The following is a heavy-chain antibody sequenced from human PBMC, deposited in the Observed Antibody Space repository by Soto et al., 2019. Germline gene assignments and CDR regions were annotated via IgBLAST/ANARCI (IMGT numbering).Heavy chain of an antibody. CDR2: IIPIFGTA. Sequence: SVKVSCKASGGTFSSYAISWVRQAPGQGLEWMGGIIPIFGTANYAQKFQGRVTITADESTSTAYMELSSLRSEDTAVYYCARVVRLERDGYNPSGPQGYYYYGMDVWGQGTTVTVSS. V-gene: IGHV1-69*13. D-gene: IGHD3-16*01. J-gene: IGHJ6*02. CDR1: GGTFSSYA. CDR3: ARVVRLERDGYNPSGPQGYYYYGMDV.